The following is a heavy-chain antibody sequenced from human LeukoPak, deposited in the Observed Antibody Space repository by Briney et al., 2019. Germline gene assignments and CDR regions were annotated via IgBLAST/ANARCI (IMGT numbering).Heavy chain of an antibody. CDR1: GFTVSSNY. CDR3: ARTYGDYGFDY. CDR2: IYSGGST. Sequence: PGGSLRLSCAASGFTVSSNYMSWVRQAPGKGLEWVSVIYSGGSTYYADSVKGRFTISRDNSKNTLYLQMNSLRAEDAAVYYCARTYGDYGFDYWGQGTLVTVSS. J-gene: IGHJ4*02. V-gene: IGHV3-66*01. D-gene: IGHD4-17*01.